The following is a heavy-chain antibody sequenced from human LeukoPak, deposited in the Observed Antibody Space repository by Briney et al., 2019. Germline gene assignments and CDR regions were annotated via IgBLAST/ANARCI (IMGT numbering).Heavy chain of an antibody. D-gene: IGHD3-10*01. CDR2: ISSSSSYI. J-gene: IGHJ4*02. CDR3: ARGPAYGTRSDFLDC. V-gene: IGHV3-21*01. Sequence: GGSLRLSCAASGFTFSSYSMNWVRQAPGKGLEWVSSISSSSSYIYYADSVKGRFTISRDNAKNSLYLQMNSLRAEDTAVYYCARGPAYGTRSDFLDCWGRGTLVTVSS. CDR1: GFTFSSYS.